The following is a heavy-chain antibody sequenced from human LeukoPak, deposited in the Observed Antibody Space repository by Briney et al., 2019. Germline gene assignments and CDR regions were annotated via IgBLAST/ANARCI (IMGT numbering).Heavy chain of an antibody. CDR2: ISADSGNT. CDR1: GYSFISYG. Sequence: ASVKVSCKTSGYSFISYGISWVRQAPGQGLEWMGWISADSGNTKYAQRLQGRVTMTTDTSTSTAYMELRSLRSDDTAVYYCARTGVGIAVAGIFDYWGQGTLVTVSS. CDR3: ARTGVGIAVAGIFDY. J-gene: IGHJ4*02. D-gene: IGHD6-19*01. V-gene: IGHV1-18*01.